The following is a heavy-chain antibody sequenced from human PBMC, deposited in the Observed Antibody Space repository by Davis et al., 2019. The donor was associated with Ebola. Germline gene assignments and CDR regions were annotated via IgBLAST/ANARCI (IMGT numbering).Heavy chain of an antibody. Sequence: AASVKVSCKASGYSFTSYYMHWVRQAPGQGLEWMGLINPSAGSTSYAQKFQGRVTMTRDTSTRTVYMELSSLRSEDTAVYYCARGGRGIAARPDYYGMDVWGQGTTVTVSS. J-gene: IGHJ6*02. V-gene: IGHV1-46*01. D-gene: IGHD6-6*01. CDR1: GYSFTSYY. CDR2: INPSAGST. CDR3: ARGGRGIAARPDYYGMDV.